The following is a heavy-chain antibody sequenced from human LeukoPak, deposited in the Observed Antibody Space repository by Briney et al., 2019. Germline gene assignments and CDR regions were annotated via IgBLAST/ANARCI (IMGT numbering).Heavy chain of an antibody. J-gene: IGHJ4*02. CDR3: SKDPASRYWRGGWCRDSPFDS. Sequence: GGSLRLSCAASGFTLSTYAMTWVRQAPGKGLEWVALVTGTSGGSTIATFYADSVNGRFTISRDNSNNTLFLQMSSLRDEYTAIYYCSKDPASRYWRGGWCRDSPFDSWGQGTLVTVSS. D-gene: IGHD2-15*01. V-gene: IGHV3-23*01. CDR1: GFTLSTYA. CDR2: VTGTSGGSTIAT.